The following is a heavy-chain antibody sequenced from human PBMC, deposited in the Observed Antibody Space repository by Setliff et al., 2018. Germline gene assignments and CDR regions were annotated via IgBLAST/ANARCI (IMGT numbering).Heavy chain of an antibody. V-gene: IGHV3-7*01. CDR1: GFTFSSFW. Sequence: PGESLKISCAASGFTFSSFWMSWVRQSPGKGLEWVANINQDGSGKYYVDSVKGRFTISRDNAKNSLYLQMNSLRAEDTAVYYCARNGVSYGMDVWGQGTTVTVSS. J-gene: IGHJ6*02. CDR3: ARNGVSYGMDV. CDR2: INQDGSGK.